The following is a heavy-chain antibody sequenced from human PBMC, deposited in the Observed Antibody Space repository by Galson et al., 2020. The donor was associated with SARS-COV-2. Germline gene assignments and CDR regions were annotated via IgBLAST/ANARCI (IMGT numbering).Heavy chain of an antibody. CDR1: GFTFSSYG. D-gene: IGHD3-16*01. CDR2: IWYDGSNK. CDR3: AREGGRSIQRSWFGP. V-gene: IGHV3-33*01. J-gene: IGHJ5*02. Sequence: GESLKISCAASGFTFSSYGMHWVRQAPGKGLEWVAVIWYDGSNKYYADSVKGRFTISRDNSKNTLYLQMNSLRAEDTAVYYCAREGGRSIQRSWFGPWGQGTLVTVSS.